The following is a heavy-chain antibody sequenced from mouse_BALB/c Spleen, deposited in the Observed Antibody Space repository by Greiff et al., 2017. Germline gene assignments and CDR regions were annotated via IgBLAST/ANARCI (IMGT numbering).Heavy chain of an antibody. V-gene: IGHV3-2*02. D-gene: IGHD4-1*01. J-gene: IGHJ4*01. CDR1: GYSITSDYA. CDR2: ISYSGST. CDR3: ARDWEDAMDY. Sequence: EVQRVESGPGLVKPSQSLSLTCTVTGYSITSDYAWNWIRQFPGNKLEWMGYISYSGSTSYNPSLKSRISITRDTSKNQFFLQLNSVTTEDTATYYCARDWEDAMDYWGQGTSVTVSS.